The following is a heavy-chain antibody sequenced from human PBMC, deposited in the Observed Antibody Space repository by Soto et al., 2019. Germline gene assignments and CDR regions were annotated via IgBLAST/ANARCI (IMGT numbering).Heavy chain of an antibody. CDR1: GFTFSDYY. CDR3: ARDQATVRGANNWFDP. CDR2: ISSSSSYT. Sequence: QVQLVESGGGLVKPGGSLRLSCAASGFTFSDYYMSWIRQAPGKGLEWVSYISSSSSYTNYADSVKGRFTISRDNAKNSLYLQMNSLRAEDTAVYYCARDQATVRGANNWFDPWGQGTLVTVSS. D-gene: IGHD3-10*01. V-gene: IGHV3-11*05. J-gene: IGHJ5*02.